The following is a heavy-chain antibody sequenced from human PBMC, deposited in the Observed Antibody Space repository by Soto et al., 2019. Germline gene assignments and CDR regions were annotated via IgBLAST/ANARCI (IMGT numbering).Heavy chain of an antibody. D-gene: IGHD2-15*01. CDR3: AKDRYCSGGSCYRRGWFDP. J-gene: IGHJ5*02. CDR1: GFTFSSYA. CDR2: ISGSGGST. V-gene: IGHV3-23*01. Sequence: GGSLRLSCAASGFTFSSYAMSWVRQAPGKGLEWVSAISGSGGSTYYADSVKGRFTISRDNSKNTLYLQMNSLRAEDTAVYYCAKDRYCSGGSCYRRGWFDPWGQGTLVTVSS.